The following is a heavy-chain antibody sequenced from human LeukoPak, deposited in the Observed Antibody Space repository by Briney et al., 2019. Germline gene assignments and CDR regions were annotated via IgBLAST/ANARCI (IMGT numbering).Heavy chain of an antibody. V-gene: IGHV4-59*12. CDR3: ARRYCSSGTCYGTYYFDF. J-gene: IGHJ4*02. CDR2: IYYSGST. CDR1: GASISSYY. Sequence: SETLSLTCTVSGASISSYYCNWIRQPPGKGLEWIGYIYYSGSTNYNPSLKSRVTISVDTSKNQFSLKLTSVTAADTAVYYCARRYCSSGTCYGTYYFDFWGQGTLVTVSS. D-gene: IGHD2-15*01.